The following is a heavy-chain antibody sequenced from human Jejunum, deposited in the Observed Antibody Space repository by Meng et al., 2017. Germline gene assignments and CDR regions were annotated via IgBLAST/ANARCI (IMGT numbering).Heavy chain of an antibody. CDR3: TDGRTI. J-gene: IGHJ3*02. Sequence: EVGLLGSGGGLVKTGGSLRLSCAASGFTFTNAWMRWVRPAPGKGLEWIGHIKSKPDGGTTDYAAPVKDRFNISRDDSKTTLYLQMNSLKTEDTAVYYCTDGRTIWGQGTMVTVSS. D-gene: IGHD4-23*01. V-gene: IGHV3-15*01. CDR1: GFTFTNAW. CDR2: IKSKPDGGTT.